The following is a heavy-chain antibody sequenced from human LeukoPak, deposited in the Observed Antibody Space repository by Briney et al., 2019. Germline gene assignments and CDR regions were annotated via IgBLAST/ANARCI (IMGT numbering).Heavy chain of an antibody. CDR1: GGPFSGYY. J-gene: IGHJ3*02. Sequence: PSETLSLPCGVYGGPFSGYYWTWIRQPPGKGLQWIGEISHTGSTNYTPSLKSRVTISVDTSKNQFSLRLSSVTATYTAVYYCARIQYMYDYGSTGPFDIWGQGTMVTVSS. CDR2: ISHTGST. V-gene: IGHV4-34*01. CDR3: ARIQYMYDYGSTGPFDI. D-gene: IGHD3-10*01.